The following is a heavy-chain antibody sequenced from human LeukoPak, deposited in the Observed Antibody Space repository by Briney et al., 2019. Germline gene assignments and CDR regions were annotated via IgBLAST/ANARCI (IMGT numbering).Heavy chain of an antibody. D-gene: IGHD6-19*01. CDR3: ARDQDTTGWYGGWFDP. V-gene: IGHV4-34*01. CDR2: INHSGST. CDR1: GGSFSGYY. Sequence: SETLSLTCAVYGGSFSGYYWSWIRQPPGKGLEWIGEINHSGSTNYNPSLKSRVTISVDTSKNQFSLKLSSVTAADTAVYYCARDQDTTGWYGGWFDPWGQGTLVTVSS. J-gene: IGHJ5*02.